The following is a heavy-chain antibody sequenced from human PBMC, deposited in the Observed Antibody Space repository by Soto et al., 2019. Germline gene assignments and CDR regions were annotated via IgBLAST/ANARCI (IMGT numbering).Heavy chain of an antibody. J-gene: IGHJ4*02. Sequence: PSETLSLICTLSGGSINTFYWSWVRQRAGKGLEGNGRIFSSGSTSFNPSLESRVAMSVDTSKNHFSLNLSSVTAADMAVYYCAREGSYSAYNFAHGIQLWSFDFWGQRALVTVSS. D-gene: IGHD5-12*01. V-gene: IGHV4-4*07. CDR1: GGSINTFY. CDR3: AREGSYSAYNFAHGIQLWSFDF. CDR2: IFSSGST.